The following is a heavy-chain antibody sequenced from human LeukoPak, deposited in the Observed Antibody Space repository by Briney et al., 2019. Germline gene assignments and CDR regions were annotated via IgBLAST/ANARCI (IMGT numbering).Heavy chain of an antibody. D-gene: IGHD3-10*01. CDR1: GYTFTSYA. J-gene: IGHJ4*02. CDR2: INAGNGNT. V-gene: IGHV1-3*01. Sequence: GASVKVSCKASGYTFTSYAMHWVRQAPGQRLEWMGWINAGNGNTKYSQKFQGRVTITRDTSASTAYMELSRLRSDDTAVYYCARVRYYGSGSYSDYWGQGTLVTVSS. CDR3: ARVRYYGSGSYSDY.